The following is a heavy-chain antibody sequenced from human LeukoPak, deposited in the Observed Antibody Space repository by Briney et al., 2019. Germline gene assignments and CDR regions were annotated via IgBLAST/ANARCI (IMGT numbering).Heavy chain of an antibody. D-gene: IGHD4-23*01. V-gene: IGHV3-48*02. J-gene: IGHJ4*02. CDR3: ARVSARWYFDY. CDR2: ISSSSSTI. Sequence: GGSLRLSCAASGFTFSSYSMNWVRQAPGKGLEWVSYISSSSSTIYYADSVKGQFTISRDNAKNSLCLQMNSLRDEDTAVYYCARVSARWYFDYWGQGTLVTVSS. CDR1: GFTFSSYS.